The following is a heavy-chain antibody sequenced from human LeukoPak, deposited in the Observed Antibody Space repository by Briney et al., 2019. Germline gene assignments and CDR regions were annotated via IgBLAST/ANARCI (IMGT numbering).Heavy chain of an antibody. D-gene: IGHD2-2*01. CDR3: ARESYCSSTSCYAHDAFDI. J-gene: IGHJ3*02. CDR2: IYYSGST. V-gene: IGHV4-59*12. CDR1: GGSISSYY. Sequence: SETLSLTCTVSGGSISSYYWSWIRQPPGKGLEWIGYIYYSGSTNYNPSLKSRVTISVDTSKNQFSLKLSSVTAADTAVYYCARESYCSSTSCYAHDAFDIWGQGTMVTVSS.